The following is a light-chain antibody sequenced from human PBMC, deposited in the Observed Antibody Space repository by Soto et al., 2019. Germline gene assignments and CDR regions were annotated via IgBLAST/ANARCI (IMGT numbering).Light chain of an antibody. CDR1: QSVSSSY. J-gene: IGKJ4*01. CDR3: QQYGSSPT. Sequence: EIVFTQSPGTLSLSPGERATLSCSASQSVSSSYLAWYQQKPGQAPRLLIYGASSRATGTPDRFGGSWSRTVFTITISRLEPEDVAVYYYQQYGSSPTFGGGTQVDIK. CDR2: GAS. V-gene: IGKV3-20*01.